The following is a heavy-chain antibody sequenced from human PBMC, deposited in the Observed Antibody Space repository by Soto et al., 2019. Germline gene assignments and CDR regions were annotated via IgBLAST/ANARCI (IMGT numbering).Heavy chain of an antibody. CDR3: ARQGGSGRLYYYYGMDV. CDR1: GFTFSSYS. V-gene: IGHV3-21*01. CDR2: ISSSSSYI. J-gene: IGHJ6*02. Sequence: GGSLRLSCAASGFTFSSYSMNWVRQAPGKGLEWVSSISSSSSYIYYADSVKGRFTISRDNAKNSLYLQMNSLRAEDTAVYYCARQGGSGRLYYYYGMDVWGQGTTVTVSS. D-gene: IGHD3-10*01.